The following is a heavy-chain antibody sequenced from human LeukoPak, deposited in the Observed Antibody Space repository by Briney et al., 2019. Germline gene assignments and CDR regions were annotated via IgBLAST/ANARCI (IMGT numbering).Heavy chain of an antibody. CDR3: AREDYYDSSGYSH. CDR2: IYTSGST. Sequence: PSETLSLTCTVSGGSISSGSYYWSWIRQPAGKGLEWIGRIYTSGSTNYNPSLKSRVTISVDTSKNQFSLKLSSVTAADTAVYYCAREDYYDSSGYSHWGQGTLVTVSS. CDR1: GGSISSGSYY. D-gene: IGHD3-22*01. V-gene: IGHV4-61*02. J-gene: IGHJ4*02.